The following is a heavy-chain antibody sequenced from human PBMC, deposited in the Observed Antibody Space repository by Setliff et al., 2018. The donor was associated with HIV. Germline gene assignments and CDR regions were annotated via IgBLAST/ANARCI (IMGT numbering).Heavy chain of an antibody. V-gene: IGHV4-4*02. CDR1: GGSISDDKW. J-gene: IGHJ4*02. CDR3: ARVPHRVVGTTTLLYHFDY. D-gene: IGHD1-26*01. Sequence: SETLSLTCAVSGGSISDDKWWDWVRQPPGKGLEWIGEIYHTGRTNYDSSLKSRVTMSVDKTKNEFSLKMTSVTAADTAVYYCARVPHRVVGTTTLLYHFDYWGLGTLVTVSS. CDR2: IYHTGRT.